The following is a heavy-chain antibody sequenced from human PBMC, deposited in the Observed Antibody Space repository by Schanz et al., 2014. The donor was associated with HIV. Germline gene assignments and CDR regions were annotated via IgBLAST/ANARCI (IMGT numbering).Heavy chain of an antibody. D-gene: IGHD3-16*01. CDR3: ARVANWDYYGMDV. Sequence: QVQLVESGGGVVQPGRSLRLSCAASAFTFRRYALHWVRQAPGKGLDWAPVIWYDGSNKYYADSVKGRFTISRDNSKNTLYLQMNSLRAEDTAVYYCARVANWDYYGMDVWGQGTTVTVSS. J-gene: IGHJ6*02. CDR2: IWYDGSNK. CDR1: AFTFRRYA. V-gene: IGHV3-30*04.